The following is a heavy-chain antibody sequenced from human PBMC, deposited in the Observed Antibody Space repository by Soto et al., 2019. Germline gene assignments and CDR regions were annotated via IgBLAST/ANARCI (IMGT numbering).Heavy chain of an antibody. CDR1: GFSFSSFA. D-gene: IGHD1-26*01. CDR2: IGDSGAST. Sequence: EVLLLESGGGLVQPGGSLRLSCEASGFSFSSFAMNWVRQAPGKGLEWVSAIGDSGASTYYADSVKGRFTISRDNSRNTLYLQLNSLRAEDTAVYSCAKGVELDGWGTGNTVTVSS. V-gene: IGHV3-23*01. CDR3: AKGVELDG. J-gene: IGHJ6*04.